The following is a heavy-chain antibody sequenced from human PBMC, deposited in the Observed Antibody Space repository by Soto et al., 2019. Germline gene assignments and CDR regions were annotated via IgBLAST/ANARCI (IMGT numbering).Heavy chain of an antibody. J-gene: IGHJ6*02. D-gene: IGHD3-3*01. Sequence: SVKVSCKASGVTFSSYAISWVRQAPGQGLEWMGGIIPIFGKANYAQKFQGRVTITADESTSTAYMELSSLRSEDTAVYYCANGGVRFLGVHYYYGMDVWGQGTTVTVSS. CDR1: GVTFSSYA. CDR3: ANGGVRFLGVHYYYGMDV. V-gene: IGHV1-69*13. CDR2: IIPIFGKA.